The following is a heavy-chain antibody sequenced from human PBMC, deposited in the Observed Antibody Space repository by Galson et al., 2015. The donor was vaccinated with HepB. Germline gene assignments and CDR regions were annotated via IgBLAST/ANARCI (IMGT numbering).Heavy chain of an antibody. CDR1: GFTFSSYG. J-gene: IGHJ4*02. V-gene: IGHV3-30*18. CDR2: ISYDGSNK. D-gene: IGHD6-13*01. Sequence: SLRLSCAASGFTFSSYGMHWVRQAPGKGLEWVAVISYDGSNKYYADSVKGRFTISRDNSKNTLYLQMNSLRAEDTAVYYCAKELGSSWPWHGGFDYWGQGTLVTVSS. CDR3: AKELGSSWPWHGGFDY.